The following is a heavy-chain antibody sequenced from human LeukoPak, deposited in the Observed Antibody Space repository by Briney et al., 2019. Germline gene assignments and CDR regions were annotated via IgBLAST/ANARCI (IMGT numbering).Heavy chain of an antibody. CDR1: GFTFSSYE. V-gene: IGHV3-48*03. CDR3: ARPSSWYHYYGMDV. D-gene: IGHD6-13*01. Sequence: QTGGSLRLSCAASGFTFSSYEMNWVRQAPGKGLEWVPYISSSGSTIYYADSVKGRFTISRDNAKNSLHLQMNSLRAEDTAVYYCARPSSWYHYYGMDVWGQGTTVTVSS. J-gene: IGHJ6*02. CDR2: ISSSGSTI.